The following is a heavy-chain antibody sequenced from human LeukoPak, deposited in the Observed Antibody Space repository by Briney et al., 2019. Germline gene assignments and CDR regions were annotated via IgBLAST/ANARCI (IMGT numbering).Heavy chain of an antibody. D-gene: IGHD3-10*01. CDR2: ISGSGGST. CDR3: AKDSDGSGSYPP. CDR1: GFTCSSYA. Sequence: PGGSLRLSSAAPGFTCSSYAMSWVRQAPGKGLEWVSAISGSGGSTYYADSVKGRFTTSRDNSKNTLYLQMNSPRAEDTAVYYCAKDSDGSGSYPPWGQGTLVTVSS. V-gene: IGHV3-23*01. J-gene: IGHJ5*02.